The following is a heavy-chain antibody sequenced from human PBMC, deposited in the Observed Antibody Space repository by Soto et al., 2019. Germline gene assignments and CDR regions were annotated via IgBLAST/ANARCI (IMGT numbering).Heavy chain of an antibody. CDR2: IIPIFGTA. J-gene: IGHJ6*02. Sequence: QVQLVQSGAEVKKPGSSLKVSCKASGGTFSSYAISWVRQAPGQGLEWMGGIIPIFGTANYAQKFQGRVTITADKSTSTAYMELSSLRSEDTAVYYCASPAGIQLWLPAYYYGMDVWGQGTTVTVSS. CDR1: GGTFSSYA. CDR3: ASPAGIQLWLPAYYYGMDV. D-gene: IGHD5-18*01. V-gene: IGHV1-69*06.